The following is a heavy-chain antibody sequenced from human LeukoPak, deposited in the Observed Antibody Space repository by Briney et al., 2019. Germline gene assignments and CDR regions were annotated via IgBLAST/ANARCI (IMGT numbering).Heavy chain of an antibody. CDR2: ISSRSRYI. V-gene: IGHV3-21*06. CDR3: ARQYYDIWSGYYTADYYFDY. Sequence: GGSLRLSCAASGFTFSSYGMTWVRQAPGKGLEWVSSISSRSRYIYYADSVKGRFTISRDNAKNSLYLELHSLRPEDTAVYYCARQYYDIWSGYYTADYYFDYWGQGTLVTVSS. J-gene: IGHJ4*02. D-gene: IGHD3-3*01. CDR1: GFTFSSYG.